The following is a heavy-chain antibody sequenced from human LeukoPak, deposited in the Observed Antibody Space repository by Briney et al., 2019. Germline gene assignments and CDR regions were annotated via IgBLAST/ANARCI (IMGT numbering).Heavy chain of an antibody. V-gene: IGHV4-39*01. CDR2: IYYSGST. J-gene: IGHJ4*02. CDR1: GGSISSSSFY. Sequence: SETLSLTCTVSGGSISSSSFYWGWIRQPPGKGLEWIGNIYYSGSTYYNPSLKSRVTISVDTSKNQFSLKLSSVTAADTAMYYCARLVWFEDRYFDYWSQGTLVTVSS. CDR3: ARLVWFEDRYFDY. D-gene: IGHD3-10*01.